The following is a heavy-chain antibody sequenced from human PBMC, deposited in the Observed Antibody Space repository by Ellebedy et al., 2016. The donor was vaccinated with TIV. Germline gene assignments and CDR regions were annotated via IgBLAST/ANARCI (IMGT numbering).Heavy chain of an antibody. Sequence: GGSLRLSXAASGFTFSSYAMSWVRQAPGKGLEWVSVISGSGGSTYYADSVKGRFTISRDNAKNSMSLHMNSLRDEDTAVYYCARSKTTVRGVSHYYLLDVWGQGTTVIVSS. CDR1: GFTFSSYA. CDR3: ARSKTTVRGVSHYYLLDV. J-gene: IGHJ6*02. D-gene: IGHD3-10*01. V-gene: IGHV3-23*01. CDR2: ISGSGGST.